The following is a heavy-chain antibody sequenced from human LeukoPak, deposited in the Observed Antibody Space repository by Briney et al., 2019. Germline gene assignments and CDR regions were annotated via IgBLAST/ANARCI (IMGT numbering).Heavy chain of an antibody. CDR1: GCTFTGYY. D-gene: IGHD5-24*01. J-gene: IGHJ4*02. V-gene: IGHV1-2*02. Sequence: GASVKVSCKASGCTFTGYYMHWVRQAPGQGLEWMGWINPNSGGTNYAQKFQGRVTMTRDTSISTAYMELSRLRSDDTAVYYCARSGAEMATIIDYWGQGTLVTVSS. CDR2: INPNSGGT. CDR3: ARSGAEMATIIDY.